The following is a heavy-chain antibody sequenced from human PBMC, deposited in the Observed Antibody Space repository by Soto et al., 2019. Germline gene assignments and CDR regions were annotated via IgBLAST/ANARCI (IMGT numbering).Heavy chain of an antibody. CDR3: ARDGSTETTNFHYAMDV. J-gene: IGHJ6*02. Sequence: GGSLRLSCAASGFTFSSYAMSWVRQAPGKGLEWVSAISGSGGSTYYADSVKGRFTISRDNSKNTLYLQMDSLRAEDTAVYYCARDGSTETTNFHYAMDVWGQGTTVTVSS. CDR1: GFTFSSYA. D-gene: IGHD4-17*01. V-gene: IGHV3-23*01. CDR2: ISGSGGST.